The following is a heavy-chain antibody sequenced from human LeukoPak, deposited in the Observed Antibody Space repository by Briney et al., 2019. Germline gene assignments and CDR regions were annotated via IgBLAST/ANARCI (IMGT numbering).Heavy chain of an antibody. V-gene: IGHV3-53*01. CDR1: GFTVSSNY. CDR2: ISSGGST. Sequence: GGSPRLSCAASGFTVSSNYMSWVRQAPGKGLEWVSVISSGGSTYYADSVKGRFTISRDNSKNTVYLQMNRLRVEDTALYYCVRSLDYWGQGTLVTVSS. J-gene: IGHJ4*02. CDR3: VRSLDY.